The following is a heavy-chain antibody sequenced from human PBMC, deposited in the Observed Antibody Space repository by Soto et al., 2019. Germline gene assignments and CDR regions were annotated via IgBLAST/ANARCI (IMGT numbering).Heavy chain of an antibody. V-gene: IGHV3-48*02. CDR1: GFTFSSYS. D-gene: IGHD3-3*01. CDR3: ARLGRFSQDYGLDV. Sequence: EVQLVESGGALVQPGGSLRLSCEASGFTFSSYSMNWVRQAPGKGLEWISYISTSSSTVFYADSVKGRFTSYRDNAKNSLYLQLDSLRDEDTAVYYCARLGRFSQDYGLDVWGQGTTVTVSS. CDR2: ISTSSSTV. J-gene: IGHJ6*02.